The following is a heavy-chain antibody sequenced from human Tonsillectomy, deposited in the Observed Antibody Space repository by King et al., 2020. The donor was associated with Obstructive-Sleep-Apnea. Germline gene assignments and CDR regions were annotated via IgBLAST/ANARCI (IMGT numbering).Heavy chain of an antibody. Sequence: VQLVESGAEVKKPGESLTISCKGSGYRFSSYYIGWVRQMPGKGLEWMGIIYPGDSDTRYSPSFQGQVTISADKPISTAYLQWSSLKASDTAIYYCARAREWEATHSLYFDYWGQGTLVTVSS. CDR1: GYRFSSYY. J-gene: IGHJ4*02. CDR3: ARAREWEATHSLYFDY. CDR2: IYPGDSDT. D-gene: IGHD1-26*01. V-gene: IGHV5-51*01.